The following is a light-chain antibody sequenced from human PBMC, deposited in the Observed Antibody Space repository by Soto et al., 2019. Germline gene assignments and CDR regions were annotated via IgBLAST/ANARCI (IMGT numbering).Light chain of an antibody. V-gene: IGLV2-14*01. J-gene: IGLJ3*02. Sequence: QSALTQPASVSGSPGQSITISCTGTSSDVGGYNYLSWYQQHPGKAPKVMIYEVSNRPSGVSNRFSGSKSGNKASLTISGLQAEDEADYFCSSYTPSGTPVFGGGTKLTVL. CDR1: SSDVGGYNY. CDR3: SSYTPSGTPV. CDR2: EVS.